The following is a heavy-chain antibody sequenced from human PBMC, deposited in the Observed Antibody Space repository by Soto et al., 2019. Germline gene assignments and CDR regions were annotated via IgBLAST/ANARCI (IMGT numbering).Heavy chain of an antibody. CDR1: GFTFSSYA. D-gene: IGHD4-17*01. J-gene: IGHJ5*02. CDR3: AKEAYGDYASVYWFDP. CDR2: ISGSGGST. V-gene: IGHV3-23*01. Sequence: EVQLLESGGGLVQPGGSLRLSCAASGFTFSSYAMSWVRQTPGKGLEWVSAISGSGGSTYYADSVKGRFTISRDNSKNTLYLQMNSLRAEDTAVYYCAKEAYGDYASVYWFDPWGQGTLVTVSS.